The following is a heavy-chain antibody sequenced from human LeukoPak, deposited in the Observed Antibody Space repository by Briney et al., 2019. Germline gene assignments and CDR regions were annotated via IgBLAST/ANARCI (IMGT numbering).Heavy chain of an antibody. CDR2: INSGNGNT. CDR3: ARNIAAASDY. CDR1: GYTFTTYA. V-gene: IGHV1-3*01. J-gene: IGHJ4*02. D-gene: IGHD6-13*01. Sequence: ASVKVSCKASGYTFTTYAVHWMRQAPGQRLEWMGWINSGNGNTKYSQKFQGRVTMTRNTSISTAYMELSSLRSEDTAVYYCARNIAAASDYWGQGTLVTVSS.